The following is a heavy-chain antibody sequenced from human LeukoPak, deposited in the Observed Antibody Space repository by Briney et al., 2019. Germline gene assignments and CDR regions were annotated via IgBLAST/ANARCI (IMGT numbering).Heavy chain of an antibody. CDR3: ARGLPPFDY. CDR1: GGSFSGYY. CDR2: INHSGSI. J-gene: IGHJ4*02. V-gene: IGHV4-34*01. Sequence: SETLSLTCAVYGGSFSGYYWSWIRQPPGKGLEWIGEINHSGSIHYNPSLKSRVTISVDTSKNRFSLKLSSVTAADTAVYYCARGLPPFDYWGQGTLVTVSS.